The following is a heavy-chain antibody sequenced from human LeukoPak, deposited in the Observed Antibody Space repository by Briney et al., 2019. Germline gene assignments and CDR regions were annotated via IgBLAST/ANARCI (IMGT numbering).Heavy chain of an antibody. CDR1: GFTFSSHS. CDR3: ARGYGDKASNLYYYYGMDV. CDR2: IWYDGSNK. J-gene: IGHJ6*02. Sequence: GGSLRLSCAASGFTFSSHSMNWVRQAPGKGLEWVAVIWYDGSNKYYADSVKGRFTISRDNSKNTLYLQMNSLRAEDTAVYYCARGYGDKASNLYYYYGMDVWGQGTTVTVSS. D-gene: IGHD4-17*01. V-gene: IGHV3-33*08.